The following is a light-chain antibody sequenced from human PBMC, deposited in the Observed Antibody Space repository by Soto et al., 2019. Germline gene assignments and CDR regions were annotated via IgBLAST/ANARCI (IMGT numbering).Light chain of an antibody. CDR2: DVS. J-gene: IGLJ1*01. CDR3: SSYTSISTPYV. V-gene: IGLV2-14*03. CDR1: SSDVGGYNY. Sequence: QSVLTQPASVSGSPGQSITISCTGTSSDVGGYNYVSWYQHHPGKAPNLMIYDVSDRPSGVSNRFSGSKSGNTASLTISGLQAEDEADYYCSSYTSISTPYVFGTGTKVTVL.